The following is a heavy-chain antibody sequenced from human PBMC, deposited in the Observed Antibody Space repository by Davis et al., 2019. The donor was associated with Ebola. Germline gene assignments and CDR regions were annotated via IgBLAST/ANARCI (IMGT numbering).Heavy chain of an antibody. CDR1: AGTFISYT. J-gene: IGHJ4*02. V-gene: IGHV1-69*02. CDR3: ASRISMVVGVQDDY. CDR2: IIPILALT. D-gene: IGHD3-10*01. Sequence: SVPVSCKTSAGTFISYTIIWVRQPPGQGLDRMGWIIPILALTNYAHKFQGRVTITADKSTSTAYMERSSLRADDTAVYYCASRISMVVGVQDDYWGQGTLVTVSS.